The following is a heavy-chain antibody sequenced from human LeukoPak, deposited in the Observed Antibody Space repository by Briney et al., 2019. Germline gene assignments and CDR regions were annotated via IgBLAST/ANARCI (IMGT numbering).Heavy chain of an antibody. Sequence: GGSLRLSCEASGFTFSTYWMHWVRQAPGEGLVWVSRINSDGNTTNYADSVQGRFTISRDNAKNSLYLQMNSLRAEDTAVYYCARDGRGLLRYFDWLPKTPTPIDYWGQGTLVTVSS. CDR2: INSDGNTT. CDR3: ARDGRGLLRYFDWLPKTPTPIDY. V-gene: IGHV3-74*01. J-gene: IGHJ4*02. CDR1: GFTFSTYW. D-gene: IGHD3-9*01.